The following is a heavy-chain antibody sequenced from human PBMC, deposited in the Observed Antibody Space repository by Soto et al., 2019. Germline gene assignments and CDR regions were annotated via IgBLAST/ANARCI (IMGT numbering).Heavy chain of an antibody. V-gene: IGHV4-31*02. CDR3: ARERFDSGGTRNDY. J-gene: IGHJ4*02. Sequence: DLEWIGYIYYSGSTYYNPSLKSRVTISVDTSKNQFSLKLSSVTAADTAVYYCARERFDSGGTRNDYWGQGTLVTVSS. CDR2: IYYSGST. D-gene: IGHD2-15*01.